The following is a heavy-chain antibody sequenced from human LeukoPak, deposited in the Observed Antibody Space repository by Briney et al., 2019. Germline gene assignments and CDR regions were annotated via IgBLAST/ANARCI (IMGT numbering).Heavy chain of an antibody. CDR2: IHHDGGT. CDR3: ASHCSGDSAYFNWFDP. Sequence: PSETLSLTCAVYGGSFSGYYWSWIRQPPGKGLEWIGQIHHDGGTNYNPSLRGRVTILIDTSKNQFSLRLSSVTAADTATYYCASHCSGDSAYFNWFDPWGQGTLVTVSS. J-gene: IGHJ5*02. D-gene: IGHD2-15*01. V-gene: IGHV4-34*01. CDR1: GGSFSGYY.